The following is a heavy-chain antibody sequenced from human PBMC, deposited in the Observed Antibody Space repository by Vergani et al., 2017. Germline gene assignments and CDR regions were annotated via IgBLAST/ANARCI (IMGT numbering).Heavy chain of an antibody. CDR2: IYSGGST. V-gene: IGHV3-66*02. CDR1: GFTVSSNY. J-gene: IGHJ3*02. D-gene: IGHD3-9*01. Sequence: EVQLVESGGGLVQPGGSLRLSCAASGFTVSSNYMSWVRQAPGKGLEWVSVIYSGGSTYYADSVKGRFTISRDNSKNTLYLQMNSLRAEDTALYYCARGLRVILTGYPYDAFDIWGQGTMVTVSS. CDR3: ARGLRVILTGYPYDAFDI.